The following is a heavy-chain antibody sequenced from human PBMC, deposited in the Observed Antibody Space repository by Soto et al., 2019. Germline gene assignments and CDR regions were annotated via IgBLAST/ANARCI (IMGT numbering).Heavy chain of an antibody. Sequence: ASVKVSCKASGYTFTSYDINWVRQATGQGLEWMGWMNPNSGNTGYAQKFQGRVTMTRNTSISTAYMELGSLRSEDTAVYYCARIPDISDWFDPWGQGTLVTVSS. CDR2: MNPNSGNT. V-gene: IGHV1-8*01. CDR1: GYTFTSYD. J-gene: IGHJ5*02. CDR3: ARIPDISDWFDP. D-gene: IGHD3-22*01.